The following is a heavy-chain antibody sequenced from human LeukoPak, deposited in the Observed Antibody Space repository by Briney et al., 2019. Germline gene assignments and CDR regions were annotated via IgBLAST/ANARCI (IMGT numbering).Heavy chain of an antibody. CDR2: ISASGGST. CDR3: AKGYTWNNIRLLDF. Sequence: GGSLRLSCAASGFTFSSYAMSWVRQAPGKGLEWVSAISASGGSTYYADSVKGRFTISRGNSKNTLYLQMNSLRAEDTAVYYCAKGYTWNNIRLLDFWGQGTLVTVSS. D-gene: IGHD1/OR15-1a*01. CDR1: GFTFSSYA. V-gene: IGHV3-23*01. J-gene: IGHJ4*02.